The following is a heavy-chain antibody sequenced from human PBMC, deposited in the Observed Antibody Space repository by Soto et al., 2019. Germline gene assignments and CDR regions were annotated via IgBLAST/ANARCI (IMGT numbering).Heavy chain of an antibody. CDR3: AKGGGSKDYYDTSGYYLYYYYAMDV. CDR2: LSGSGVST. V-gene: IGHV3-23*01. Sequence: EVQLLESGGGLVQPGGSLRLSCAASGFTFSSYAMTWVRHAPGKGLECVSALSGSGVSTYYADSVKGRFTISRDNSKNTLYLQMNSLRAEDTAVYYCAKGGGSKDYYDTSGYYLYYYYAMDVWGQGTTVTVSS. D-gene: IGHD3-22*01. CDR1: GFTFSSYA. J-gene: IGHJ6*02.